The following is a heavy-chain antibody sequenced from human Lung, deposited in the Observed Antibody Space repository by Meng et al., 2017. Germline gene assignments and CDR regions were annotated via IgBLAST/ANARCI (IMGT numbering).Heavy chain of an antibody. Sequence: EVQLVESGGGLVKPGGSLRLSCAAPEFTFSDYSMNWVRQAPGKGLEWVSFISNTGKYIYYADSVKGRFTISRDNAKNSLYLQINSLRAEDTAVYYCARGSYQPLLLSALDYWGQGTLVTVSS. CDR2: ISNTGKYI. J-gene: IGHJ4*02. V-gene: IGHV3-21*01. D-gene: IGHD2-15*01. CDR3: ARGSYQPLLLSALDY. CDR1: EFTFSDYS.